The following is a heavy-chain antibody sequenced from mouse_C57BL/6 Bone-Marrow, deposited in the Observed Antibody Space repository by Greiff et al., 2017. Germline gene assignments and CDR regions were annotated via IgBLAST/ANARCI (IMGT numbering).Heavy chain of an antibody. CDR2: ISYSGST. J-gene: IGHJ1*03. D-gene: IGHD1-1*01. CDR3: ARLATTVVAHWYFDV. Sequence: EVKLQESGPGLAKPSQTLSLTCSVTGYSITSDYWNWIRKFPGNKLEYMGYISYSGSTYYNPSLKSRISITRDTSKNQYYLQLNSVTTEDTATYYCARLATTVVAHWYFDVWGTGTTVTVSS. V-gene: IGHV3-8*01. CDR1: GYSITSDY.